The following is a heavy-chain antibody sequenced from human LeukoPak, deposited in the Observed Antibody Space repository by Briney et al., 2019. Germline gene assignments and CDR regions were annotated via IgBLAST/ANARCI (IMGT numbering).Heavy chain of an antibody. D-gene: IGHD3-16*02. CDR3: ARAYQSLGGLSLPDH. CDR2: IHPNTGNP. CDR1: GYTFTDYA. V-gene: IGHV7-4-1*02. J-gene: IGHJ5*02. Sequence: GASVKVSCKASGYTFTDYAMNWVRQAPGQGLEWMGWIHPNTGNPTYAQGFTGRFVFSLDTSVGTTYLQISSLKAEDTAVYYCARAYQSLGGLSLPDHWGQGTLVTGSS.